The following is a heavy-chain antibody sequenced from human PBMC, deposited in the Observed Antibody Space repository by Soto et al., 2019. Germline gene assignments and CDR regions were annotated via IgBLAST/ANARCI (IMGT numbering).Heavy chain of an antibody. V-gene: IGHV1-2*02. J-gene: IGHJ3*02. CDR2: INPATGAA. CDR1: GYTVTAYY. D-gene: IGHD3-3*01. Sequence: QLHLVQSGAVVKKPWASVTVSCSEYGYTVTAYYMHWVRQAPGRGLEWMGGINPATGAAKNTQTFQVRGTMTRDTPTSTIFMELGGLTSEDTAGFYCVRGGGVGVAGSAAFDMWGQGTLVTVSS. CDR3: VRGGGVGVAGSAAFDM.